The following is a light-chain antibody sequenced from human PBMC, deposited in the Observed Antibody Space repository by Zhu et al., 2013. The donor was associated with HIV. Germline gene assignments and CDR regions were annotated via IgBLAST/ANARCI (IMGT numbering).Light chain of an antibody. J-gene: IGKJ3*01. CDR3: QQSYSTRIT. CDR2: AAS. CDR1: QTISNY. Sequence: DIQMTQSPSSLSVFVGDRVTITCRASQTISNYLNWYQQKPGKAPKVLIYAASSLQSGVPSRFSGSGSGTDFTLTISSLQPEDFATYYCQQSYSTRITFGPGTKVDIK. V-gene: IGKV1-39*01.